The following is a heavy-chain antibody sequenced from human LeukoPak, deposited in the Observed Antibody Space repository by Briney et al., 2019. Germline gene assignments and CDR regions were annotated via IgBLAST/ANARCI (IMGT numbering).Heavy chain of an antibody. V-gene: IGHV3-21*01. J-gene: IGHJ6*02. CDR1: GFTFSSYS. Sequence: PGGSLRLSCAASGFTFSSYSMNWVRQAPGKGLEWVSSISSSGSYIYYADSVKGRFTISRDNAKNSLYLQMNSLRAEDTAVYYCARGSGSYLAPVWGQGTTVTVSS. CDR2: ISSSGSYI. CDR3: ARGSGSYLAPV. D-gene: IGHD1-26*01.